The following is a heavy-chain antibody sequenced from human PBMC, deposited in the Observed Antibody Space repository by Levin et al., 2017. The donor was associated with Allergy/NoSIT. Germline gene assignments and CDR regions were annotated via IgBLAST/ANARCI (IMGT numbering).Heavy chain of an antibody. J-gene: IGHJ4*02. V-gene: IGHV3-30*18. D-gene: IGHD2-8*01. Sequence: HAGGSLRLSCAASGFTFSTYGMHWVRQAPGKGLEWVAVISYDGNDFYADSVKGRFTISRDNSRNTLYLQMNSLRSEDTAVYYCVKTGGLRTNYYFDYWGQGTLVTVSS. CDR3: VKTGGLRTNYYFDY. CDR2: ISYDGND. CDR1: GFTFSTYG.